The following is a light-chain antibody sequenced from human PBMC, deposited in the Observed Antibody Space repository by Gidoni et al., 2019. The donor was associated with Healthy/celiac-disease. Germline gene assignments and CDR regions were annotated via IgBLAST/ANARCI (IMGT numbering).Light chain of an antibody. CDR2: WAS. CDR3: QQYYSTRLT. Sequence: DIVMTQSPDSLDVSLGERATINCKSSQSVLYSSNNKNYLAWYQQKPGQPPKLLIYWASTRESGVPDRFSGSGSGTDFTLTISSLQAEDGAVYYCQQYYSTRLTFGGXTKVEIK. V-gene: IGKV4-1*01. J-gene: IGKJ4*01. CDR1: QSVLYSSNNKNY.